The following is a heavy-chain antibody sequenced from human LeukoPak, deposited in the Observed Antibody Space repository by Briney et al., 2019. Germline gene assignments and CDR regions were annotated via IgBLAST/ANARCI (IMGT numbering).Heavy chain of an antibody. CDR2: IRYDGSNK. V-gene: IGHV3-30*02. D-gene: IGHD3-10*01. Sequence: GGSLRLSCAASGFTFSSYGMHWVRQAPGKGLEWVAFIRYDGSNKYYADSVKGRFTISRDNSKNTLYLQMNSLRAEDTAVYYCAKVQYYYGSGSSEYYFDYWGQGTLVTVSS. J-gene: IGHJ4*02. CDR3: AKVQYYYGSGSSEYYFDY. CDR1: GFTFSSYG.